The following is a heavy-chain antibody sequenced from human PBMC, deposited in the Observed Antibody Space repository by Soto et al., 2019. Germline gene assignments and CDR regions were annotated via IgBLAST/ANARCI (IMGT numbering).Heavy chain of an antibody. Sequence: ASVKVSCKASGYTFTGYYMHWVRQAPGQGLEWMGWINPNSGGTNYAQKFQGRATMTRDTSISTAYMELSRLRSDDTAVYYCARADIYSYGPDYWGQGTLVTVSS. CDR3: ARADIYSYGPDY. J-gene: IGHJ4*02. V-gene: IGHV1-2*02. D-gene: IGHD5-18*01. CDR1: GYTFTGYY. CDR2: INPNSGGT.